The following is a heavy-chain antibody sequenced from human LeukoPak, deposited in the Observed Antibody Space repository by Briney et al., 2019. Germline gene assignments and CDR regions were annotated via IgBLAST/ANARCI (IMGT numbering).Heavy chain of an antibody. CDR3: AKGGAVGGRFEA. V-gene: IGHV3-33*06. CDR2: IWHDGSNN. CDR1: GFRFSNHG. J-gene: IGHJ5*02. Sequence: GGSLRLSCAASGFRFSNHGMHWVRQAPGKGLEWVAVIWHDGSNNYYADSVKGRFTISRDNSQNTLYLQMNSLRAEDTAVYYCAKGGAVGGRFEAWGQGTQVTVSS. D-gene: IGHD6-19*01.